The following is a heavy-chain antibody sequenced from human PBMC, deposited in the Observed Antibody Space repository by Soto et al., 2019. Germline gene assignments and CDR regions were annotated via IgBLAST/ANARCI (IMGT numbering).Heavy chain of an antibody. V-gene: IGHV1-2*02. Sequence: ASVKVSCKASGYTFTGYYMHWVRQAPGQGLEWMGWINPNSGGTNYAQKFQGRVTMTRDTSISTAYRELSRLRSDDTAVYYCARPHPPPWDSSGWSRWFDPWGQGTLVTVS. CDR3: ARPHPPPWDSSGWSRWFDP. CDR2: INPNSGGT. D-gene: IGHD6-19*01. CDR1: GYTFTGYY. J-gene: IGHJ5*02.